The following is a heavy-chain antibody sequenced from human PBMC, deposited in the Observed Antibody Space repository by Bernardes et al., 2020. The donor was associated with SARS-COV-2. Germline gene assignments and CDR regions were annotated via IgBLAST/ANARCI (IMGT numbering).Heavy chain of an antibody. V-gene: IGHV3-23*01. J-gene: IGHJ4*02. Sequence: VVSLSLSCAASGFIFRKCGMSWVRQAPGKGLEWVSTIRGSRDNTYYADSVKGRFTISRDNSKNTVYLQMNSLRAEDTALYYCGKRGGDWYPGFYDYWGQGTMVTVSS. CDR2: IRGSRDNT. CDR1: GFIFRKCG. D-gene: IGHD6-19*01. CDR3: GKRGGDWYPGFYDY.